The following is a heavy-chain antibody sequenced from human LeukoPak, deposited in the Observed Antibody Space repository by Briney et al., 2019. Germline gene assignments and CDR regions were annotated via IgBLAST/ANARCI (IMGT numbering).Heavy chain of an antibody. V-gene: IGHV1-69*04. CDR1: GGAFSSYA. D-gene: IGHD1-26*01. CDR3: ARDMYSGSYYDAFDI. Sequence: SVKVSCKASGGAFSSYAISWVRQAPGQGLEWMGRIIPILGIANYAQKFQGRVTITADKSTSTAYMELSSLRSEDTAVYYCARDMYSGSYYDAFDIWGQGTMVTVSS. CDR2: IIPILGIA. J-gene: IGHJ3*02.